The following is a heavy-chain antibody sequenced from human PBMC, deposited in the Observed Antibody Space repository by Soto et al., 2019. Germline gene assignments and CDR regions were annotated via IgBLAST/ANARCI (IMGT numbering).Heavy chain of an antibody. D-gene: IGHD1-26*01. CDR3: AYGGSCDY. CDR1: GFSFTTYE. Sequence: EVQLVESGGGLVQPGGSLRLSCAASGFSFTTYEMNWVRQAPGKGLEWVSYISSSGSTIYYAESVKGRFTVSRDNGKNSLYLQMNSLRAEDTAVYYCAYGGSCDYSGQGTQVTVSS. CDR2: ISSSGSTI. V-gene: IGHV3-48*03. J-gene: IGHJ4*02.